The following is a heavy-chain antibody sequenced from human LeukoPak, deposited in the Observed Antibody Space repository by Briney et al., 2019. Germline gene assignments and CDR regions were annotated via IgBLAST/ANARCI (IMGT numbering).Heavy chain of an antibody. CDR3: ARAIVKAAVTPYYYYYYMDV. Sequence: ASVKVSCKASGYTFTGYYMHWVRQAPGQGLEWMGWINPNSGGTNYAQKFQGRVTMTRDTSISTAYMELSRLRSDDTAVYYCARAIVKAAVTPYYYYYYMDVWGKGTTVTVSS. V-gene: IGHV1-2*02. CDR1: GYTFTGYY. J-gene: IGHJ6*03. D-gene: IGHD6-13*01. CDR2: INPNSGGT.